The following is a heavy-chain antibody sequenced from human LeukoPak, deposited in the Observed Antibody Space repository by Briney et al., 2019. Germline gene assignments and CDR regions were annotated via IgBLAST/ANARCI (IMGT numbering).Heavy chain of an antibody. CDR1: GFTFSSYG. CDR2: IRYDGSNK. D-gene: IGHD2-15*01. V-gene: IGHV3-30*02. CDR3: AKDPTYCSGGSCYSSVFY. J-gene: IGHJ4*02. Sequence: TGGSLRLSCAASGFTFSSYGMHWVRQAPGKGLEWVACIRYDGSNKYYADSVKGRFTISRDNSKNTLYLQMNSLRAEDTAVYYCAKDPTYCSGGSCYSSVFYWGQGTLVTVSS.